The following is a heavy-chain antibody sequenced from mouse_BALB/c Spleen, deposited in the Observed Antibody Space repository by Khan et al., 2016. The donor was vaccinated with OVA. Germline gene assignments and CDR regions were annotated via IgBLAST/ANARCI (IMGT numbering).Heavy chain of an antibody. CDR3: ARGGYGGFAY. J-gene: IGHJ3*01. Sequence: QVQLQQSGAELVKPGASVKLSCKASGYTFTSYDINWVRQRPEQGLEWIGWMFPGDGSTKYNENFKGKATLTTDKSSSTAYMQLSRQTSEDSGAYFCARGGYGGFAYWGQGTLVTVSA. V-gene: IGHV1S56*01. D-gene: IGHD2-14*01. CDR1: GYTFTSYD. CDR2: MFPGDGST.